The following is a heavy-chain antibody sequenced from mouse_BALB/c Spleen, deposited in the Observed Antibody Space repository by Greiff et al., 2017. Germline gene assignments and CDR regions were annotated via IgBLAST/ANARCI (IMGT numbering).Heavy chain of an antibody. V-gene: IGHV5-17*02. J-gene: IGHJ1*01. CDR2: ISSGSSTI. Sequence: EVKLEESGGGLVQPGGSRKLSCAASGFTFSSFGMHWVRQAPEKGLEWVAYISSGSSTIYYADTVKGRFTISRDNPKNTLFLQMTSLRSEDTAMYYCARERGFDVWGAGTTVTVSS. CDR3: ARERGFDV. CDR1: GFTFSSFG.